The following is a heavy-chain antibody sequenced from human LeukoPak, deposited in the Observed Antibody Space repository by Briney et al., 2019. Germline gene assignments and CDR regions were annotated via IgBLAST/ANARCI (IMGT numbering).Heavy chain of an antibody. V-gene: IGHV7-4-1*02. CDR2: INTNTGNP. CDR1: GYTFTSYA. CDR3: AREASVNNFGVVIMRGCFDP. D-gene: IGHD3-3*01. J-gene: IGHJ5*02. Sequence: GASLKVSCKASGYTFTSYAMNWVRQAPGQGLEWMGWINTNTGNPTYAQGFTGRFVFSLDTSVSTAYLQISSLKAEDTAVYYCAREASVNNFGVVIMRGCFDPWGQGTLVTVSS.